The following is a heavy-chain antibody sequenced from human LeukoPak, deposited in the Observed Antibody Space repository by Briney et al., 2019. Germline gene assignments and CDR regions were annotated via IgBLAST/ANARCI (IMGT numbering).Heavy chain of an antibody. CDR2: VSYNGST. V-gene: IGHV4-59*01. CDR3: ARERPGWSGTYPRGYFDN. CDR1: GGSFSDYL. D-gene: IGHD1-26*01. Sequence: PSETLPLNCTASGGSFSDYLWNWFRQPPGERLEWIGYVSYNGSTNYNPSLKSRVGVSVDKSKNQFSLKLSSLTAADTAVYYCARERPGWSGTYPRGYFDNWGQGTLVTVSS. J-gene: IGHJ4*02.